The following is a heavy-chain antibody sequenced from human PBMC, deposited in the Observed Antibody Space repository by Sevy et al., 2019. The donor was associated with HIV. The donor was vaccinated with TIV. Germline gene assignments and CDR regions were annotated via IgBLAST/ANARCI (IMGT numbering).Heavy chain of an antibody. D-gene: IGHD2-2*01. CDR2: IYYSGST. CDR3: ARDMLGYCSSTSCYAEGYFDY. J-gene: IGHJ4*02. Sequence: SESLSLTCTVSGGSISSYYWSWIRQPPGKGLEWIGYIYYSGSTNYNPSLKSRVTIAVDTSKNQFSLKLSSVTAADTAVYYCARDMLGYCSSTSCYAEGYFDYWAQGTLVTVSS. V-gene: IGHV4-59*01. CDR1: GGSISSYY.